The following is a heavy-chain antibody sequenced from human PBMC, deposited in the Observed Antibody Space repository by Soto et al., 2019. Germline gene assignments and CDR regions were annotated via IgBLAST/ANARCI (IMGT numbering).Heavy chain of an antibody. J-gene: IGHJ4*02. Sequence: PSETLSLTCTVSGGSISSSSYYWGWIRQPPGKGLEWIGSIYYSGSTYYNPSLKSRVTISVDTSKNQFSLKLSSVTAADTAVYYCARGTVTIFGVVIHFDYWGQGTLVTVSS. CDR3: ARGTVTIFGVVIHFDY. CDR1: GGSISSSSYY. V-gene: IGHV4-39*01. CDR2: IYYSGST. D-gene: IGHD3-3*01.